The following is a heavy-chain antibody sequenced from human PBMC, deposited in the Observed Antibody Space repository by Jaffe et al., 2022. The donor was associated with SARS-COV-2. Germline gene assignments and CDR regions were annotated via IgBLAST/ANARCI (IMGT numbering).Heavy chain of an antibody. CDR2: ISGSGGNT. CDR1: GFTFNTYA. V-gene: IGHV3-23*04. D-gene: IGHD6-19*01. J-gene: IGHJ4*02. Sequence: EVQLVESGGGLVQPGGSLRLSCAASGFTFNTYAMHWVRQSPGKGLEWVSVISGSGGNTYNANSVKGRFAISRDNSRKTLFLQMSSLRVEDTAVYYCARSTVVAGTSGIDSWGQGTLVIVSS. CDR3: ARSTVVAGTSGIDS.